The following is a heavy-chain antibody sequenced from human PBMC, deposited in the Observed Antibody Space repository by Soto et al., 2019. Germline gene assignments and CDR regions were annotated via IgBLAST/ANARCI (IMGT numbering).Heavy chain of an antibody. V-gene: IGHV4-30-2*01. Sequence: SETLSLNCAVSGGSLSSDGYSWSWIRQPPGKGLEWIGYIYHSGSTYYNPSLKSRVTISVDTSKNQFSLKLNSMTAADTAVYYCARHNYGSGSTYFDYWGQGTLVTVSS. D-gene: IGHD3-10*01. CDR3: ARHNYGSGSTYFDY. CDR1: GGSLSSDGYS. J-gene: IGHJ4*02. CDR2: IYHSGST.